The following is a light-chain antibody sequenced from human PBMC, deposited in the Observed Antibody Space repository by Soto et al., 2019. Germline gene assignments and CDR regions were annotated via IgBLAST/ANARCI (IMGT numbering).Light chain of an antibody. CDR3: QQYYSTWT. CDR2: WAF. CDR1: QTVLYSSNNKNN. Sequence: DIVMTQSPDSLAVSLGERATINCKSSQTVLYSSNNKNNLAWYQQKPGHPPKLLIYWAFTRESGVPERFSGSGSGTDFTLTISSLQAEDVAVSYCQQYYSTWTFGQGTKVEIK. V-gene: IGKV4-1*01. J-gene: IGKJ1*01.